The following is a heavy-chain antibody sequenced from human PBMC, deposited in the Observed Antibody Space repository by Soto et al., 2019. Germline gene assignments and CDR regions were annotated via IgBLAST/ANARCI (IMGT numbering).Heavy chain of an antibody. CDR2: IYYSGNT. Sequence: SETLSLTCTVSGGSISSYYWTWIRQPPGRRLEWIGYIYYSGNTNYSPSLSSRVTISVDTSKNQFSLKLSSVTAADSAVYYCATSSGHSYGYFDYWGQGTLVTVSS. J-gene: IGHJ4*02. V-gene: IGHV4-59*08. CDR1: GGSISSYY. D-gene: IGHD5-18*01. CDR3: ATSSGHSYGYFDY.